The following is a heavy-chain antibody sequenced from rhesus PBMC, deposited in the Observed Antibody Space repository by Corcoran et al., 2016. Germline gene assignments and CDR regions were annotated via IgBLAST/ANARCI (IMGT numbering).Heavy chain of an antibody. J-gene: IGHJ4*01. CDR3: ARSGYGSGGVY. CDR1: GASISRHW. CDR2: IFGNSGNP. V-gene: IGHV4-80*01. Sequence: QVQLQESGPGLVKPSETLSLTCAFSGASISRHWWSWLRQPPGKGLEWIGEIFGNSGNPYYNPSLKSRVISSKDASKNQFSLKLSSVTAADTAVYYCARSGYGSGGVYWGQGILVTVSS. D-gene: IGHD4-4*01.